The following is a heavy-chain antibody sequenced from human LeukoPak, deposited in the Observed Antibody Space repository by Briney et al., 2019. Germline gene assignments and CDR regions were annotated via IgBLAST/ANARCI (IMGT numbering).Heavy chain of an antibody. J-gene: IGHJ4*02. Sequence: GGSLRLSCAASGFTFSSYAMHWVRQAPGKGLEWVSVIYSGGSTYYADSVKGRFTISRDNSKNTLYLQMNSLRAEDTAVYYCARYPPICGPTSCGFDNWGQGTLVSASS. D-gene: IGHD2-2*01. CDR3: ARYPPICGPTSCGFDN. CDR1: GFTFSSYA. CDR2: IYSGGST. V-gene: IGHV3-66*01.